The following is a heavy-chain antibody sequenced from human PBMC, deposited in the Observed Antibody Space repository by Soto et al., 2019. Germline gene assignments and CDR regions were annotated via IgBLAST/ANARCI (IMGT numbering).Heavy chain of an antibody. CDR2: ISSSSSYI. V-gene: IGHV3-21*01. D-gene: IGHD2-15*01. J-gene: IGHJ4*02. CDR1: GFTFSSYS. Sequence: GGSLRLSCAASGFTFSSYSMNWVRQAPGKGLEWVSSISSSSSYIYYADSVKGRFTISRDNAKNSRYLQMNSLSAEDTAGYYWASNPGYCSGGSCYPLGYWGQGTLVTVS. CDR3: ASNPGYCSGGSCYPLGY.